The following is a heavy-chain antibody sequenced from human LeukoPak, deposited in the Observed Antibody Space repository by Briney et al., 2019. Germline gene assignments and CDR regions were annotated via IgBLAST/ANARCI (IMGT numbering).Heavy chain of an antibody. V-gene: IGHV3-23*01. Sequence: GGSLRLSCAASGFTFSSYAMSWVRQAPGKGLEWVSAISGSGGSTYYADSVKGRFTISRDNSKNTLYLQMNSLRAEDTAVYYCAEGNVDIVAMRAPKYYYGMGVWGQGTTVTVSS. CDR1: GFTFSSYA. CDR3: AEGNVDIVAMRAPKYYYGMGV. D-gene: IGHD5-12*01. J-gene: IGHJ6*02. CDR2: ISGSGGST.